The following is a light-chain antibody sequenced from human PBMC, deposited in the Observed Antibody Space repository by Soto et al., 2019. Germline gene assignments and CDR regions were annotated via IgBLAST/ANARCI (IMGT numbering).Light chain of an antibody. V-gene: IGLV2-14*01. CDR2: EVS. Sequence: QSALTQPASVSGSPGQSLTISCTGSSSDVGGSNYVSWYQQHPGKVPKILIYEVSDRPSGVSNRFSGSKPGNTASLTISGLQAEDEAAYYCGSFTSSSSQVMFGGGTKLTVL. CDR3: GSFTSSSSQVM. J-gene: IGLJ3*02. CDR1: SSDVGGSNY.